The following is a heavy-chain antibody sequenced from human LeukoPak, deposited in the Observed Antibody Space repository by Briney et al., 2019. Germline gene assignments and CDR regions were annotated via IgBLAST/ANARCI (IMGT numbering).Heavy chain of an antibody. V-gene: IGHV3-23*01. CDR3: AKETYYYDSSGYYYVPSYFDY. J-gene: IGHJ4*02. D-gene: IGHD3-22*01. Sequence: GGSLRLSCAASGFTFSSYAMGWVRQAPGKGLEWVSAMWECCDSTYYADSVKGRFTVSRDNSKNTLYLQMHSLRAEDTAVYYCAKETYYYDSSGYYYVPSYFDYWGQGSLVTVSS. CDR2: MWECCDST. CDR1: GFTFSSYA.